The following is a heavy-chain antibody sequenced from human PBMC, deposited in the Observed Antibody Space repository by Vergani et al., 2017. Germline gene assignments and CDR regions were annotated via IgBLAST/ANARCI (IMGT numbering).Heavy chain of an antibody. V-gene: IGHV3-30*03. Sequence: QVQLVESGGNVVQSGTSLRLSCAASGFSFGSYGMHWVRQSPGKGLEWVAVISNDGGNKYYADSVKGRFTISRDNSKNMLYLQMNSLRAEDTAVYYCARLSXDTTPYLQGGYDCWGQGTLVSVSS. J-gene: IGHJ4*02. D-gene: IGHD2-15*01. CDR2: ISNDGGNK. CDR1: GFSFGSYG. CDR3: ARLSXDTTPYLQGGYDC.